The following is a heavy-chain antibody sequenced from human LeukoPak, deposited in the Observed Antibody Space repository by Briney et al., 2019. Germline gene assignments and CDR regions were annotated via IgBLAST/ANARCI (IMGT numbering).Heavy chain of an antibody. Sequence: SETLSLTCAVYGGSFSGYYWSWIRQPPGKGLEWIGEINHSGSTNYNPSLKSRVTISVDTSKNQFSLKLSSVTAADTAVYYCATTFNYYGSGSYLGHFQHWGQGTLVTVSS. CDR3: ATTFNYYGSGSYLGHFQH. V-gene: IGHV4-34*01. D-gene: IGHD3-10*01. CDR1: GGSFSGYY. J-gene: IGHJ1*01. CDR2: INHSGST.